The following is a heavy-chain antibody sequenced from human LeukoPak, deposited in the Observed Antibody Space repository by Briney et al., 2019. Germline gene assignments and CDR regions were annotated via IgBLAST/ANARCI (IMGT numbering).Heavy chain of an antibody. V-gene: IGHV3-23*01. J-gene: IGHJ5*02. D-gene: IGHD5-18*01. CDR1: GFPFSDYA. Sequence: GGSLRLSCAASGFPFSDYAMTWVRQAPGKGLEWVAAISPSASHRYYADFVGGRFTISRDNSKNTLDLQMSSLRAEDTAVYYCVKDRFGSFDPWGQGALVTVSS. CDR3: VKDRFGSFDP. CDR2: ISPSASHR.